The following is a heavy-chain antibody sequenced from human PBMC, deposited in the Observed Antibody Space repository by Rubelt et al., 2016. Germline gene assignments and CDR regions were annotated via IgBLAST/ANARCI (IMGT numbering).Heavy chain of an antibody. J-gene: IGHJ4*02. CDR1: GGTFSSYA. CDR3: ATTIAIRPYYFDY. D-gene: IGHD6-6*01. Sequence: QVQLVQSGAEVKKPGSSVKVSCKASGGTFSSYAISWVRQAPGQGLEWMGGIIPVFGTANYAQKFQGRLPMTADDSPGPAYMELSSLRSEDTAVYYCATTIAIRPYYFDYWGQGTLVTVSS. CDR2: IIPVFGTA. V-gene: IGHV1-69*01.